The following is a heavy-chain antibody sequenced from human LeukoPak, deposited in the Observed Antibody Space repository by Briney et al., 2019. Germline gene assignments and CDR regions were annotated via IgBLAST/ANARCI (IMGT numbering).Heavy chain of an antibody. CDR1: GGSISSSSYY. J-gene: IGHJ4*02. D-gene: IGHD6-19*01. V-gene: IGHV4-39*01. CDR3: ARQYSSGWYLYYFDY. CDR2: IYYSGST. Sequence: SETLSLTCTVSGGSISSSSYYWGWIRQPPGKGLEWIGSIYYSGSTYYNPSLKSRVTISVDTSKNQFSLKLGSVTAADTAVYYCARQYSSGWYLYYFDYWGQGTLVTVSS.